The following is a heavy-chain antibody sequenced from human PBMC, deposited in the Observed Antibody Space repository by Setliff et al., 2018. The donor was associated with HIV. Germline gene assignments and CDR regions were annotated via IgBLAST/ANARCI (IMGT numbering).Heavy chain of an antibody. V-gene: IGHV1-2*06. CDR2: INPNNGGT. CDR1: GYTFTGYY. D-gene: IGHD1-26*01. Sequence: ASVKVSCKASGYTFTGYYIHWARQAPGQGLEWMGRINPNNGGTNYAQKFQDRVTMTRDTSISTAYMELISLRFDDTAVYYCARDKEPWEGYYKYYSMDVWGKGTKVTVSS. J-gene: IGHJ6*03. CDR3: ARDKEPWEGYYKYYSMDV.